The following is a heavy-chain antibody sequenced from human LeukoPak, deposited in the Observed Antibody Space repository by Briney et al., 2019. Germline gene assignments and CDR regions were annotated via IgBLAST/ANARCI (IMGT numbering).Heavy chain of an antibody. Sequence: SETLSLICTVSGGSLTSSSYYWAWIRQPPGKGLEWIGSIYYRGRHYYKSALKRRVTIPVDTSNIHFSLTLSSVTHADMAVCYCARGRRDGDNIMIFDYCGQGTLATVSS. J-gene: IGHJ4*02. V-gene: IGHV4-39*07. CDR2: IYYRGRH. CDR3: ARGRRDGDNIMIFDY. D-gene: IGHD5-24*01. CDR1: GGSLTSSSYY.